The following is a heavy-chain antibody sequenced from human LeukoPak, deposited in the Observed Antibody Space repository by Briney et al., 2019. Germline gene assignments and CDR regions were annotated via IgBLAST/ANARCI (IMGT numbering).Heavy chain of an antibody. CDR1: GFTFTNHW. Sequence: PGGSLRLSCAASGFTFTNHWMSWVRQAPGKGLEWVANIKEDGSEKYYVDSVKGRFTVSRDNVKNSLFLQMNSLRVDDTDVYYCAKSGSSVFWSWGQGTLVTVSS. D-gene: IGHD3-3*02. J-gene: IGHJ5*02. V-gene: IGHV3-7*03. CDR2: IKEDGSEK. CDR3: AKSGSSVFWS.